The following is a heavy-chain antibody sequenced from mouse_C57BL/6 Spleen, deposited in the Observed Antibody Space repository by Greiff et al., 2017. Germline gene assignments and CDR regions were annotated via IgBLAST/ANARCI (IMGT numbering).Heavy chain of an antibody. V-gene: IGHV5-17*01. D-gene: IGHD1-1*01. CDR1: GFTFSDYG. Sequence: EVQVVESGGGLVKPGGSLKLSCAASGFTFSDYGMHWVRQAPEKGLEWVAYISSGSSTIYYADTVKGRFTISRDNAKNTLFLQMTSLRSEDTAMYYCAKGTTVVRYFDVWGTGTTVTVSS. CDR3: AKGTTVVRYFDV. J-gene: IGHJ1*03. CDR2: ISSGSSTI.